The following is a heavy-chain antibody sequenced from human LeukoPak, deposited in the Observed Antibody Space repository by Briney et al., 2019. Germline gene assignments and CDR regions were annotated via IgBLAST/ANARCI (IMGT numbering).Heavy chain of an antibody. V-gene: IGHV3-23*01. CDR3: AKPYGDYELFGNWFDP. CDR2: ISGSGGST. CDR1: GFTFSSYA. J-gene: IGHJ5*02. Sequence: SGGSLRLSCAASGFTFSSYAMSWVRQAPGKGLEWVSAISGSGGSTYYADSVKGRFTISRDNSKNTLYLQMNSLRAEDTAVYYCAKPYGDYELFGNWFDPWGQGTLVTVSS. D-gene: IGHD4-17*01.